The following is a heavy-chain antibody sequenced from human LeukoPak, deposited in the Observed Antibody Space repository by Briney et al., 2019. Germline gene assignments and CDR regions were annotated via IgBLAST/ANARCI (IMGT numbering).Heavy chain of an antibody. J-gene: IGHJ4*02. CDR3: ARTPYSSGWYSSNDY. D-gene: IGHD6-19*01. CDR2: IYPGDSDT. CDR1: GYSFTSYW. Sequence: GESLKISCKGSGYSFTSYWIGWVRQMPGKGLEWMGIIYPGDSDTRYSPSFQGQVTISADKSISTAYLQWSSLKASDTAMYYCARTPYSSGWYSSNDYWGQGTVVTVSS. V-gene: IGHV5-51*01.